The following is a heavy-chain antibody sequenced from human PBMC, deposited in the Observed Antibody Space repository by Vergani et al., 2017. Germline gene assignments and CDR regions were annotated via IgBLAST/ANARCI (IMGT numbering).Heavy chain of an antibody. CDR1: GFTFSSYG. V-gene: IGHV3-33*01. CDR3: ARDHYYCSSTSCYTYYFDY. CDR2: IWYDGTNK. D-gene: IGHD2-2*02. Sequence: QVQLVESGGGVVQPGRSLRLSCAASGFTFSSYGMHWVRQAPGKGLECVAVIWYDGTNKYYADSVKGRFTISRDNSKNTLYLQMNSLRAEDTAVYYCARDHYYCSSTSCYTYYFDYWGQGTLFTVSS. J-gene: IGHJ4*02.